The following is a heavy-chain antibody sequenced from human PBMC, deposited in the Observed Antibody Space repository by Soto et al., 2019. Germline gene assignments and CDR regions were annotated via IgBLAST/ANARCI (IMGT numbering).Heavy chain of an antibody. D-gene: IGHD2-2*01. CDR1: GFSFGSYS. Sequence: PGGSLRLSCEASGFSFGSYSMNWVRQAPGKGLEWVSFISGRGTTTYYADSVRGRFTVSRDNAKNSLSLQVNSLRDEDTAVYYCARLGYCSSATCKDCFYCYGMDVWGQGTTVTVSS. CDR3: ARLGYCSSATCKDCFYCYGMDV. CDR2: ISGRGTTT. J-gene: IGHJ6*02. V-gene: IGHV3-48*02.